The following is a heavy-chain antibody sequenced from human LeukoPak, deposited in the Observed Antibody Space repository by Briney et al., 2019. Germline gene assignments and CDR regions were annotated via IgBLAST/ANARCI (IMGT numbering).Heavy chain of an antibody. Sequence: ASVKVSCKASGYIFTGYYMHWVRQAPGQGLEWMGWINPNSGGTNYAQKFQGRVTMTRDTSISTAYMELSRLRSDDTAVYYCARVVGIAMYYFDYGGQGTLVTVSS. J-gene: IGHJ4*02. D-gene: IGHD6-13*01. CDR3: ARVVGIAMYYFDY. CDR1: GYIFTGYY. CDR2: INPNSGGT. V-gene: IGHV1-2*02.